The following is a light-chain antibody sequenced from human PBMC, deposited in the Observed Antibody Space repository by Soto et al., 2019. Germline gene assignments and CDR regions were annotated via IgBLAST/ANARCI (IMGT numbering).Light chain of an antibody. CDR2: RTS. Sequence: EIVMTQSPATLSVSPGERATLSCRASQSISSNLVWYQQKPGQAPRLLMFRTSSRATGFPARFSGSGSGTEFNLTISSLQSEDFGVYYCQQYNNWPRATFGGGTKVEIK. J-gene: IGKJ4*01. CDR1: QSISSN. V-gene: IGKV3-15*01. CDR3: QQYNNWPRAT.